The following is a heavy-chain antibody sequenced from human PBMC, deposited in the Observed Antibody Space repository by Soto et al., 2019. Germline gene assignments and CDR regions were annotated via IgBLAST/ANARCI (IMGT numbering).Heavy chain of an antibody. CDR1: GFTFSIAW. CDR3: ITDRYGGAFDV. Sequence: EVQLVESGGGLVKPGGSLRLSCAASGFTFSIAWMNWVRQAPGKGLEWVGLIKSRSGGGTIDYAEPAKDRFTISRDDSKNTLYLQMNSLKTEDTVMYYCITDRYGGAFDVWGQGTMVTVSS. CDR2: IKSRSGGGTI. V-gene: IGHV3-15*07. D-gene: IGHD5-12*01. J-gene: IGHJ3*01.